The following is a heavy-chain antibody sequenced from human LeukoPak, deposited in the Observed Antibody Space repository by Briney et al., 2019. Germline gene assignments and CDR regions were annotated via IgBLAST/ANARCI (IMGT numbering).Heavy chain of an antibody. CDR1: GFTVSSNY. D-gene: IGHD2-2*01. Sequence: GGSLRLSCAASGFTVSSNYMSWVRQAPGKGLEWVSVIYSGRSTYYADSVKGRFTISRDNAKNSLYLQMNSLRAEDTAVYYCARDIVVVPAAEHYFDYWGQGTLVTVSS. J-gene: IGHJ4*02. CDR2: IYSGRST. V-gene: IGHV3-66*01. CDR3: ARDIVVVPAAEHYFDY.